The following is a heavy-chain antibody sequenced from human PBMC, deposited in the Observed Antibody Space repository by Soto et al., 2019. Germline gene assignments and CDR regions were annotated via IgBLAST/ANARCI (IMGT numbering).Heavy chain of an antibody. Sequence: SQTLSLTCAISGDSVSSNSAALNWIRQSPSRGLEWLGRTYYRSKWYNDYAVSVKSRITINPDTSKNQFSLQLNSVTPEDTAVYYCARDPVAVAVSYYGMDVWGQGTTVTVSS. D-gene: IGHD6-19*01. CDR3: ARDPVAVAVSYYGMDV. V-gene: IGHV6-1*01. CDR2: TYYRSKWYN. CDR1: GDSVSSNSAA. J-gene: IGHJ6*02.